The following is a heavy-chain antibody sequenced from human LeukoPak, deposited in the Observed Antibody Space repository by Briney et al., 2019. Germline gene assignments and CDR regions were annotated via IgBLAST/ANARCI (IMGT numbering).Heavy chain of an antibody. J-gene: IGHJ4*02. V-gene: IGHV3-23*01. CDR3: AKGGYYDSSGYEPHFDY. Sequence: GGSLRLSCAASGFTFSSYAMSWVRQAPGKGLEWVSAISGSGGSTYYADSVKGRFTISRDNSKNTLYLQMNSLRAEDTAVYYCAKGGYYDSSGYEPHFDYCGQGTLVTVSS. D-gene: IGHD3-22*01. CDR2: ISGSGGST. CDR1: GFTFSSYA.